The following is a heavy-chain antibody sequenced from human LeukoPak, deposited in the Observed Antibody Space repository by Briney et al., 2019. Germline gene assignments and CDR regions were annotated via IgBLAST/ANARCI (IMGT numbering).Heavy chain of an antibody. V-gene: IGHV3-53*05. CDR3: AKGGSGSSSWYDDY. D-gene: IGHD6-13*01. J-gene: IGHJ4*02. CDR2: IYSDNT. CDR1: GFTVSSNS. Sequence: PGGSLRLSCTVSGFTVSSNSMSWVRQAPGKGLEWVSFIYSDNTHYSDSVKGRFTISRDNSKNTLYLQMNSLRAEDTALYYCAKGGSGSSSWYDDYWGQGTLVTVSS.